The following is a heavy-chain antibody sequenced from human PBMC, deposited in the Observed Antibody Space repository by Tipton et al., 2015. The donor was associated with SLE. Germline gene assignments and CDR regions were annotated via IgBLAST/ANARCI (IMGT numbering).Heavy chain of an antibody. V-gene: IGHV3-30-3*02. J-gene: IGHJ4*02. Sequence: SLRLSCAASGFTFSTYAMHWVRQPPGKGLEWVAVMSYVGSNKYYADSVKGRFTISRDNSKNTLYLQMNSLRAEDTAVYYCAKRAYSSSWANIDDWGQGILVTVSS. CDR1: GFTFSTYA. CDR2: MSYVGSNK. D-gene: IGHD6-13*01. CDR3: AKRAYSSSWANIDD.